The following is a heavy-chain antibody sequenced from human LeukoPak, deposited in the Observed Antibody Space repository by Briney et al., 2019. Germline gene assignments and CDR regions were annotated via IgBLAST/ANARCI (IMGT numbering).Heavy chain of an antibody. CDR2: INPNSGGT. Sequence: ASVKVPCKASGYTFTGYYMHWVRQAPGQGLEWMGWINPNSGGTNYAQKFQGRVTMTRDTSISTAYMELSRLRSDDTAVYYCARSSTVVTPVDHWGQGTLVTVSS. J-gene: IGHJ4*02. V-gene: IGHV1-2*02. D-gene: IGHD4-23*01. CDR1: GYTFTGYY. CDR3: ARSSTVVTPVDH.